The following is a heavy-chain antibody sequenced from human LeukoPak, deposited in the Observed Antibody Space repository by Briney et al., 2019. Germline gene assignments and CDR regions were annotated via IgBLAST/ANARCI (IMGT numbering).Heavy chain of an antibody. J-gene: IGHJ4*02. V-gene: IGHV4-38-2*02. D-gene: IGHD6-13*01. CDR3: AREERDGSWCVVGDY. CDR2: IYPSGST. Sequence: SETLSLTCTVSGYSISSGYYWGWIRQPPGKGLEWIGTIYPSGSTYYNPSLKSRVTISVDTSKNQFSLKLSSVTAADTAVFYCAREERDGSWCVVGDYWGQGALVTVSS. CDR1: GYSISSGYY.